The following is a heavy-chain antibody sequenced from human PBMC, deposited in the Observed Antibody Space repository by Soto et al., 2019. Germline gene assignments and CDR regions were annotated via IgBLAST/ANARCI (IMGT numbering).Heavy chain of an antibody. V-gene: IGHV1-69*01. CDR2: IIPIFGTT. J-gene: IGHJ4*02. CDR3: ARGVGAYYFDY. CDR1: GGTFSTYA. D-gene: IGHD1-26*01. Sequence: QVQLVQSGAEVKKPGSSVKVSCKASGGTFSTYAITWVRQAPGQGLEWLGGIIPIFGTTDYARKFQGRVTITAAQSTNTVFMELSSLTSEDTAVYYCARGVGAYYFDYWGQGTLVTVSS.